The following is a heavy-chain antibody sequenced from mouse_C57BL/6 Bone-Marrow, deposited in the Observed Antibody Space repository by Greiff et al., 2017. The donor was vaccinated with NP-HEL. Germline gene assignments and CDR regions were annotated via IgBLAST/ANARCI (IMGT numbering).Heavy chain of an antibody. D-gene: IGHD2-5*01. CDR2: IYPGDGDT. CDR3: ARWSYYSKDYAMDY. V-gene: IGHV1-82*01. CDR1: GYAFSSSW. Sequence: QVQLKESGPELVKPGASVKISCKASGYAFSSSWTNWVKQRPGKGLEWIGRIYPGDGDTNYNGKFKGKATLTADKSSSTAYMQLSSLTSEDSAVYFCARWSYYSKDYAMDYWGQGTSVTVSS. J-gene: IGHJ4*01.